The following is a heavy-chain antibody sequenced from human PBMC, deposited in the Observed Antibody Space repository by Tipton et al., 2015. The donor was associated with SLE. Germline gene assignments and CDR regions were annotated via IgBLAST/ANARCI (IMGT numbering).Heavy chain of an antibody. Sequence: QSGAEVKKPGESLKISCEGSGYRFIAYWIAWVRQMPGKGLEWMGMIYPPDSDARYSPSLQGQVTMSVDKSTNTAYLQWTSLKASDTAMYYCARQSVQGAYLDFWGQGTLLTVSS. CDR2: IYPPDSDA. V-gene: IGHV5-51*01. D-gene: IGHD1-1*01. CDR3: ARQSVQGAYLDF. CDR1: GYRFIAYW. J-gene: IGHJ4*02.